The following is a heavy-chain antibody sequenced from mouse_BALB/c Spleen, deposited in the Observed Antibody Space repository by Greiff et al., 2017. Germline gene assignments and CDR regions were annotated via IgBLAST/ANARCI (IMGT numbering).Heavy chain of an antibody. CDR3: ARRSTGGLYAMDY. Sequence: EVHLVESGGGLVQPGGSLKLSCAASGFTFSSYTMSWVRQTPEKRLEWVAYISNGGGSTYYPDTVKGRFTISRDNAKNTLYLQMSSLKSEDTAMYYCARRSTGGLYAMDYWGQGTSVTVSA. V-gene: IGHV5-12-2*01. J-gene: IGHJ4*01. CDR2: ISNGGGST. D-gene: IGHD5-1*01. CDR1: GFTFSSYT.